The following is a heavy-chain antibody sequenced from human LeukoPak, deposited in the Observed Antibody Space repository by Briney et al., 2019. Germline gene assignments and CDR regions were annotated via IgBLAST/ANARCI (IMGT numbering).Heavy chain of an antibody. CDR3: AKVLERALDY. D-gene: IGHD1-1*01. CDR2: ISDSGGGT. CDR1: GFTFSSYA. Sequence: PGGSLRLSCAASGFTFSSYAMRWVRQAPGKGLEWVSTISDSGGGTYYADSVKGRFTISRDNSKNTLYLHMNSLTAEDTAVYYCAKVLERALDYWGQGTLVTVSS. V-gene: IGHV3-23*01. J-gene: IGHJ4*02.